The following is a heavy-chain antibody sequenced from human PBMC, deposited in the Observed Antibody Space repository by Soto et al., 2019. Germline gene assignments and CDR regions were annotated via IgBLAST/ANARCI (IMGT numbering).Heavy chain of an antibody. CDR3: ARAGGEPPRPYSHYARDV. V-gene: IGHV1-46*01. Sequence: QVQLVQSGAEVKKPGASVKVSCKAAGYTFTTYTFTNYYIHWVRRAPGQGLEWMGIINPSGGSTRYAEKFQGRVSMTRDTSTSTVYMELSSLRSEDTAIYYCARAGGEPPRPYSHYARDVWCQGTTVTVS. J-gene: IGHJ6*02. CDR2: INPSGGST. CDR1: GYTFTTYTFTNYY. D-gene: IGHD2-21*01.